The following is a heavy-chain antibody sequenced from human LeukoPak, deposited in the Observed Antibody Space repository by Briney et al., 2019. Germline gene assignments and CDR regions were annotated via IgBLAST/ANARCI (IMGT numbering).Heavy chain of an antibody. J-gene: IGHJ5*02. D-gene: IGHD1-26*01. CDR1: GGSISSGSYY. CDR3: ARDYSLEGWFDP. CDR2: IYTSGST. V-gene: IGHV4-61*02. Sequence: SQTLSPTCTVSGGSISSGSYYWSWIRQPAGKGLEWIGRIYTSGSTNYNPSLKSRVTISVDTSKNQFSLKLSSVTAADTAVYYCARDYSLEGWFDPWGQGTLVTVSS.